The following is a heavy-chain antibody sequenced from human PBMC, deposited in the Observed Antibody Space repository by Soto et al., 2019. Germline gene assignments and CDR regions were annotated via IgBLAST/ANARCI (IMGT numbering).Heavy chain of an antibody. CDR3: AKGEYQLLAPPYYGMDV. CDR2: ISGSGGST. CDR1: GFTFSSYA. V-gene: IGHV3-23*01. D-gene: IGHD2-2*01. Sequence: EVQLLESGGGLVQPGGSLRLSRAASGFTFSSYAMSWVRQAPGKGLEWVSAISGSGGSTYYADSVKGRFTISRDNSKNTLYLQMNSLRAEDTAVYYCAKGEYQLLAPPYYGMDVWGQGTTVTVSS. J-gene: IGHJ6*02.